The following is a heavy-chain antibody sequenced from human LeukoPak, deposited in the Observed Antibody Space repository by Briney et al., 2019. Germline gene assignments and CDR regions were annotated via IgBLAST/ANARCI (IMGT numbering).Heavy chain of an antibody. CDR3: ARNMGNDAYYYF. V-gene: IGHV3-7*01. D-gene: IGHD1-1*01. CDR1: GFSFSSSW. CDR2: IKPDGSET. Sequence: GGSLRLSCAASGFSFSSSWMTWVRQAPGQGLEWVANIKPDGSETYSADSLKGRFTISSDNAKNSLYLQMTSLGVEDTAVSYCARNMGNDAYYYFWGQGALVTVSS. J-gene: IGHJ4*02.